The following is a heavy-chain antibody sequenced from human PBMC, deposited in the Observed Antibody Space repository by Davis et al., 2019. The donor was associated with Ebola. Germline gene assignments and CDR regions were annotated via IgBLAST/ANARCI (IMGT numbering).Heavy chain of an antibody. Sequence: GGSLRLSCAASEFTFSSYTMGWVRQAPGKGLEWVSGISSSGGSTYYADSVKGRFTISRDNSKNTLYLQMGSLRAEDMAVYNCARGMRYSSSCLDYWGQGTLVTVSS. D-gene: IGHD6-13*01. CDR1: EFTFSSYT. V-gene: IGHV3-23*01. CDR2: ISSSGGST. CDR3: ARGMRYSSSCLDY. J-gene: IGHJ4*02.